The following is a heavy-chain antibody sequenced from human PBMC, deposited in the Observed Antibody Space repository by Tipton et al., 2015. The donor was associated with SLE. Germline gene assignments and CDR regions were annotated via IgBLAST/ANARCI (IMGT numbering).Heavy chain of an antibody. J-gene: IGHJ4*02. CDR2: IYTSGST. V-gene: IGHV4-4*07. CDR3: ARLGGWELHVFDY. D-gene: IGHD1-26*01. Sequence: TLSLTCTVSGGSISSYYWGWIRQPAGKGLEWIGHIYTSGSTNYNPSLKSRVTISVDTSKNQFSLKLSSVTAADTAVYYCARLGGWELHVFDYWGQGTLVTVSS. CDR1: GGSISSYY.